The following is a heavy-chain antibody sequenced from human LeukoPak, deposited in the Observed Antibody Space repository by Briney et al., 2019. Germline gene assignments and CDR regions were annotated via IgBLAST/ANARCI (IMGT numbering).Heavy chain of an antibody. CDR3: ARDGKQPSDAFDI. CDR1: GFTFSSYW. D-gene: IGHD6-13*01. CDR2: IKQDGSEK. J-gene: IGHJ3*02. Sequence: GGSLRLSCAASGFTFSSYWMSWVRQAPGKGLEWVANIKQDGSEKYYVDSVKGRFTISRDNAKNSLYLQMNSLRAEDTAVCYCARDGKQPSDAFDIWGQGTMVTVSS. V-gene: IGHV3-7*04.